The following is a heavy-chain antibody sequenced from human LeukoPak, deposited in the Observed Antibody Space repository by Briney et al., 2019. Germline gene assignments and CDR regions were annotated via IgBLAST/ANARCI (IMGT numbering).Heavy chain of an antibody. CDR1: GGSISSYY. V-gene: IGHV4-59*01. D-gene: IGHD6-19*01. CDR2: IYYSGAT. CDR3: AKEGIAVPSDAFDI. Sequence: SETLSLTCTVSGGSISSYYWSWIRQPPGKGLEWIGYIYYSGATNYNPSLKSRVTISVDTSKNQFSLKLRSVTAADTAVYFCAKEGIAVPSDAFDIWGQGTMVTVSS. J-gene: IGHJ3*02.